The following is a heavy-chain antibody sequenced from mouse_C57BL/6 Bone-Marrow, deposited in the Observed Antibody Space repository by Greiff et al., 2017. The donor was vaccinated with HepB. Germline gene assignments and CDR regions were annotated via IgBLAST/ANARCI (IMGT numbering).Heavy chain of an antibody. Sequence: VHVKQSGPELVKPGASVKISCKASGYSFTDYNMNWVKQSNGKSLEWIGVINPNYGTTSYNQKFKGKATLTVDQSSSTAYMQLNSLTSEDSAVYYCARVATSYWYFDVWGTGTTVTVSS. V-gene: IGHV1-39*01. CDR3: ARVATSYWYFDV. J-gene: IGHJ1*03. CDR1: GYSFTDYN. CDR2: INPNYGTT. D-gene: IGHD2-2*01.